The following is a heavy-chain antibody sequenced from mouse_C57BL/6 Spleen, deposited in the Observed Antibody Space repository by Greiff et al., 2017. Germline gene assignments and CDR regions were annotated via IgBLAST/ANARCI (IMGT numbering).Heavy chain of an antibody. CDR1: GYTFTSYW. CDR2: IDPSDSYT. V-gene: IGHV1-50*01. Sequence: QVQLKQPGAELVKPGASVKLSCKASGYTFTSYWMQWVKQRPGQGLEWIGEIDPSDSYTNYNQKFKGKATLTVDTSSSTAYMQLSSLTSEDSAVYYCARGGVRGYFDYWGQGTTLTVSS. CDR3: ARGGVRGYFDY. D-gene: IGHD5-1*01. J-gene: IGHJ2*01.